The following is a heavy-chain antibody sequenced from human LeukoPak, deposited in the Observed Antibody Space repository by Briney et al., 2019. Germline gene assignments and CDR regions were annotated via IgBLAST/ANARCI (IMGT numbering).Heavy chain of an antibody. CDR1: GGSISSYY. CDR2: IYTSGST. J-gene: IGHJ6*02. CDR3: ARDPTIRTHVAGIYYYGMDV. V-gene: IGHV4-4*07. D-gene: IGHD6-19*01. Sequence: SETLSLTCTVSGGSISSYYWSWIRQPAGKGLEWIGRIYTSGSTNYNPSLKSRVTMSVDTSKNQFSLKLSSVTAADTAVYYCARDPTIRTHVAGIYYYGMDVWGPGTTVTVSS.